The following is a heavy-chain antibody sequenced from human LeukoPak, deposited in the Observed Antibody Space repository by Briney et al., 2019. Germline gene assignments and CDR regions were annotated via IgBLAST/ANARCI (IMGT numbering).Heavy chain of an antibody. CDR1: GGTFSSYA. V-gene: IGHV1-69*13. J-gene: IGHJ4*02. Sequence: ASVKVSCKASGGTFSSYAISWVRQAPGQGLEWMGGIIPIFGTANYAQKFQGRVTITADESTSTGYMELSSLRSEDTAVYYCARHYYDSSGYYGNDYWGQGTLVTVSS. CDR3: ARHYYDSSGYYGNDY. CDR2: IIPIFGTA. D-gene: IGHD3-22*01.